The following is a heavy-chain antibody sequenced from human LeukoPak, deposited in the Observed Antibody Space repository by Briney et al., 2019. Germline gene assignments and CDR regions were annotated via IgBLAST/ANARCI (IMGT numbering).Heavy chain of an antibody. D-gene: IGHD2-15*01. Sequence: PSETLSLTCTVSGDSISSYYWSWIRQPPGKALEWIGYIYYSGSTNYNPSLKSRVTISVDTSKNQFSLKLSSVTAADAAVYYCARGPYCSGGSCYRLAYYYYYYYMDVWGKGTTVTVSS. V-gene: IGHV4-59*12. CDR3: ARGPYCSGGSCYRLAYYYYYYYMDV. CDR2: IYYSGST. CDR1: GDSISSYY. J-gene: IGHJ6*03.